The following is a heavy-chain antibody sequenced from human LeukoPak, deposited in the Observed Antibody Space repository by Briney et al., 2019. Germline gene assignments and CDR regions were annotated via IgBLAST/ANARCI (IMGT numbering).Heavy chain of an antibody. J-gene: IGHJ6*03. CDR2: ISGDRGTT. Sequence: QSGGSLRLSCTASGFTFNDFVMQWVRQVPGKSLEWVALISGDRGTTDYASSVEGRFTISRDNAQKSLFLEMNNLGTEDTALYYCARSGLGDHGIFTGRGSPYYYYYLDVWGKGTTVIVS. CDR1: GFTFNDFV. V-gene: IGHV3-43*02. D-gene: IGHD2-21*02. CDR3: ARSGLGDHGIFTGRGSPYYYYYLDV.